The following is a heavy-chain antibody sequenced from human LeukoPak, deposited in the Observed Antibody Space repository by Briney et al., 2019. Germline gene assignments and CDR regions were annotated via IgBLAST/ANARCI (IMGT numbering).Heavy chain of an antibody. J-gene: IGHJ4*01. Sequence: SETLSLTCAVYTWSFSGYYWTWIRQPPGKGLEWIGEINHSGSTNCNPSLKSRITLSVDTSKNQFSLKVGSVTAADTAIYYCARNRADGSGTYYERNPLNFDSWGQGTLVTVSS. CDR3: ARNRADGSGTYYERNPLNFDS. CDR1: TWSFSGYY. CDR2: INHSGST. D-gene: IGHD3-10*01. V-gene: IGHV4-34*01.